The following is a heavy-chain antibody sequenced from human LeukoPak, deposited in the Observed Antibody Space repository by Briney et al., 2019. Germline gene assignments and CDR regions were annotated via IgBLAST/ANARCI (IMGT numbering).Heavy chain of an antibody. CDR2: INHSGST. Sequence: PSETLSLTCAVYGGSFSGYYWGWIRQPPGKGLEWIGEINHSGSTNYNPSLKSRVTISVDTSKNQFSLKLSSVTAADTAVYYCARAPGSSGWYREYNWFDPWGQGTLVTVSS. J-gene: IGHJ5*02. CDR1: GGSFSGYY. D-gene: IGHD6-19*01. V-gene: IGHV4-34*01. CDR3: ARAPGSSGWYREYNWFDP.